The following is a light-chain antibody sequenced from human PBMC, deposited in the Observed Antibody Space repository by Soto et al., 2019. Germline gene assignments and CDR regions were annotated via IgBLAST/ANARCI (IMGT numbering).Light chain of an antibody. CDR3: QQYGTSPRT. CDR1: QSVSSNC. Sequence: EIVLTQSPGTLSLSPGERATLSCRASQSVSSNCLAWYKQKPGQAPRLLVYGASTRAAGIPDRFSGSGSGTDFTLTISRLEPEDCAVYYCQQYGTSPRTFGQGTKVEIK. CDR2: GAS. V-gene: IGKV3-20*01. J-gene: IGKJ1*01.